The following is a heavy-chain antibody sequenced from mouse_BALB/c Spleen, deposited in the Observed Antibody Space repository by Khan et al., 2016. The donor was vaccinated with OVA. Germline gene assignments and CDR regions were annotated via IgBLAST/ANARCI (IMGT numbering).Heavy chain of an antibody. CDR1: GFTFSSYG. CDR3: ATSYYYGYYFNY. D-gene: IGHD1-1*01. J-gene: IGHJ2*01. CDR2: IRVDSTTN. Sequence: EVDTVVSGGGLVQPGGSRKLPSAASGFTFSSYGMHWVRRAPEKGLERVAYIRVDSTTNFYASTVKGRFPIPRDNPKNTLYLQMTSLMSEDKSMNSGATSYYYGYYFNYWGPGTTLTVSS. V-gene: IGHV5-17*02.